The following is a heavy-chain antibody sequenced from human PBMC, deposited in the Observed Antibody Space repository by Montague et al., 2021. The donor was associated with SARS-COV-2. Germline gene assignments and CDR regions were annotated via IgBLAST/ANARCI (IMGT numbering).Heavy chain of an antibody. V-gene: IGHV1-3*04. CDR2: MNTGNGNT. J-gene: IGHJ4*02. CDR1: ENTFSRYS. D-gene: IGHD3-9*01. CDR3: ATGGTVGDWLWRQ. Sequence: SVKVSCKASENTFSRYSIHWVRQAPGQRLEWMGWMNTGNGNTGYPQKFQGRVTINRDTSASTAYMELSSLRSEDTAVYYCATGGTVGDWLWRQWGQGTLVTVSS.